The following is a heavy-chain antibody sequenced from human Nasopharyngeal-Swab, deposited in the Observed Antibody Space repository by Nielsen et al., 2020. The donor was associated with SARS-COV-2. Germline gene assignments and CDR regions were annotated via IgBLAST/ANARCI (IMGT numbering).Heavy chain of an antibody. Sequence: SETLSLTCTVSGGSISSYYWSWIRQPPGKGLEWIGHIYYSGSTNYNPSLKSRVTISVDTSKNQFSLKLSSVTAADTAVYYCARGDSSSWYPNKGYYMDVWGKGTTVTVSS. CDR1: GGSISSYY. CDR2: IYYSGST. D-gene: IGHD6-13*01. J-gene: IGHJ6*03. V-gene: IGHV4-59*01. CDR3: ARGDSSSWYPNKGYYMDV.